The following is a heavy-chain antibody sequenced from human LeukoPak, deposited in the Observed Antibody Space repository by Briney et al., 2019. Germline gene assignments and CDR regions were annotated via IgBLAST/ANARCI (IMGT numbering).Heavy chain of an antibody. CDR3: ASRTYGGKGRTDY. Sequence: PSETLSLTCAVYGGSFSGYYWNWIRQPPGKGLEWIGEINHTGSTNYNPSLKSRVTISVDTSKNQFSLKLSSVTAADTAVYYCASRTYGGKGRTDYWGQGTLVTVSS. J-gene: IGHJ4*02. V-gene: IGHV4-34*01. CDR1: GGSFSGYY. D-gene: IGHD4-23*01. CDR2: INHTGST.